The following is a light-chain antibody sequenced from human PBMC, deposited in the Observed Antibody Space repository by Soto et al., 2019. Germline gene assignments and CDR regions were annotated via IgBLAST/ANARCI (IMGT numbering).Light chain of an antibody. CDR1: QSISSW. CDR2: DAS. V-gene: IGKV1-5*01. J-gene: IGKJ1*01. Sequence: DIQMTPSPSTLSASVGDRVTITCRASQSISSWLAWYQQKPGKAPKLLIYDASSLESGVPSRVSGSGSGTEFTLTISSLQPDDFATYYCQQYNSYPTFGQGTKVEIK. CDR3: QQYNSYPT.